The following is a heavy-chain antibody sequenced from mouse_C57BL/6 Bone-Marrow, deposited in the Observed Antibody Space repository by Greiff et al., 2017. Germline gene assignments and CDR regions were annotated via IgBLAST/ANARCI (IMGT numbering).Heavy chain of an antibody. CDR2: INTYSGVP. D-gene: IGHD1-3*01. CDR1: GYTFTTYG. V-gene: IGHV9-3*01. Sequence: QIQLVQSGPELKKPGETVKISCKASGYTFTTYGMSWVKQAPGKGLKWMGWINTYSGVPTYADDFKGRFAFSLETSASTAYLQINNLKNEDTATYFCARKWDYYAMDYWGQGTSVTVSS. CDR3: ARKWDYYAMDY. J-gene: IGHJ4*01.